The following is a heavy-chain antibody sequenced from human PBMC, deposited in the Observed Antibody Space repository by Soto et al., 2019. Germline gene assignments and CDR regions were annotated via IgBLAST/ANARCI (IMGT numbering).Heavy chain of an antibody. CDR3: ARANPPSRYSSGCNFDY. D-gene: IGHD6-19*01. V-gene: IGHV1-69*06. CDR2: IIPIFGTA. CDR1: GGTFSSYA. J-gene: IGHJ4*02. Sequence: SSVKVSCKASGGTFSSYAISWVRQAPGQGLEWTGGIIPIFGTANYAQKFQGRVTITADKSTSTDYMELSSLRSEDTAVYYCARANPPSRYSSGCNFDYWGQGTLVTLSS.